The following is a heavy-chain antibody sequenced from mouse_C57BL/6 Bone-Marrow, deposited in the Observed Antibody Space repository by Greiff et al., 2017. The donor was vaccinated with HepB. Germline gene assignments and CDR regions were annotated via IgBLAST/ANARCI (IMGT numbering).Heavy chain of an antibody. V-gene: IGHV1-66*01. J-gene: IGHJ3*01. CDR2: IYPGSGNT. D-gene: IGHD2-4*01. CDR3: AREGLRRGFAY. Sequence: QVQLQQSGPELVKPGASVKISCKASGYSFTSYYIHWVKQRPGQGLEWIGWIYPGSGNTKYNEKFKGKATLTADTSSSTAYMQLSSLTSEDSAVYYCAREGLRRGFAYWGQGTLVTVSA. CDR1: GYSFTSYY.